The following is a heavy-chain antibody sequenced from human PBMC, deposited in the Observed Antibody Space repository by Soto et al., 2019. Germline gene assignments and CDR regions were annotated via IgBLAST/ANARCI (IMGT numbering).Heavy chain of an antibody. CDR1: GGTFSSYA. D-gene: IGHD6-13*01. J-gene: IGHJ3*02. CDR3: AAGGTTIAAAALDAFDI. V-gene: IGHV1-69*13. Sequence: GASVKVSCKASGGTFSSYAISWVRQAPGQGLEWMGGIIPIFGTANYAQKFQGRVTITADESTSTAYMELSSLRSEDTAVYYCAAGGTTIAAAALDAFDIWGQGTMVTVSS. CDR2: IIPIFGTA.